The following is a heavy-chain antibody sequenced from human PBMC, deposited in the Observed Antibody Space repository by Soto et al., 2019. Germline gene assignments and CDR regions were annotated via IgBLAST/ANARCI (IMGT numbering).Heavy chain of an antibody. D-gene: IGHD3-10*01. V-gene: IGHV3-30*18. CDR2: ISYDGSNK. J-gene: IGHJ3*01. CDR3: EKDPRGGDEYGSGNLGDAFEV. CDR1: GFTFSSYG. Sequence: GVSLRLSCAASGFTFSSYGMHWVRQAPGKGLEWVAVISYDGSNKYYADSVKGRFTISRDNSKNTLYLQMNSLRAEDTAVYYCEKDPRGGDEYGSGNLGDAFEVLGKWTMVTVSS.